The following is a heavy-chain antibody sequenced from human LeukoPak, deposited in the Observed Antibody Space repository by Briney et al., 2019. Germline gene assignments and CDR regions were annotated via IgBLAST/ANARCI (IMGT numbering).Heavy chain of an antibody. Sequence: ASVKVSCKASGYTFTSYGISWVRQAPGQGLEWMGWISAYNGNANYAQKLQGRVTMTTDTCTSTAYMELRRLRSDDTAVYDCARVNVGYHPPFDIWGQGTMVTVSS. CDR1: GYTFTSYG. V-gene: IGHV1-18*01. D-gene: IGHD5-12*01. CDR2: ISAYNGNA. J-gene: IGHJ3*02. CDR3: ARVNVGYHPPFDI.